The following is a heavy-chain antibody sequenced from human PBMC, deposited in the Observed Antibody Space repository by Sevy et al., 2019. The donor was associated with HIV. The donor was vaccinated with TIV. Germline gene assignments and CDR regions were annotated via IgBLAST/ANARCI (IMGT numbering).Heavy chain of an antibody. D-gene: IGHD2-15*01. V-gene: IGHV3-53*01. CDR1: GFTLTNEF. Sequence: GGSLRLSCAVSGFTLTNEFFSWVRQAPGKGLEWVAVVYSGGATYYAGSVKGRFTISRDKTKSTLYLQMKSLRAEDTAVYYCATVGYCRGGTCFSGFYYAMDVWGQGTTVTVSS. CDR2: VYSGGAT. CDR3: ATVGYCRGGTCFSGFYYAMDV. J-gene: IGHJ6*02.